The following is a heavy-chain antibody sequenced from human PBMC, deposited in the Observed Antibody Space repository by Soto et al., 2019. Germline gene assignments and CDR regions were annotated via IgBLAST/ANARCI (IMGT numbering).Heavy chain of an antibody. D-gene: IGHD3-10*01. CDR3: ARGRSGYYGSGSYYIGYYYYYMDV. J-gene: IGHJ6*03. CDR1: GGSFSGYY. CDR2: INHSGST. Sequence: SETLSLTCAVYGGSFSGYYWSWIRHPPGKGLEWIGEINHSGSTNYNPSLKSRVTISVDTAKNQFSLKLSSVTAADTAVYYCARGRSGYYGSGSYYIGYYYYYMDVWGKGTTVTVSS. V-gene: IGHV4-34*01.